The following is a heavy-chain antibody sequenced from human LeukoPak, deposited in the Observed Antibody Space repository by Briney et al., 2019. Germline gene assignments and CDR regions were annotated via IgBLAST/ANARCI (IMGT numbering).Heavy chain of an antibody. V-gene: IGHV4-38-2*02. CDR2: IHHSGST. CDR3: ARVFIAPFQFDY. Sequence: SETLSLTCTVSGYSISSGYYWGWIRQPPGKGLEWIGNIHHSGSTYYNPSLKSRVTISVDTSQNQFSLRLTSVTAADTAVYYCARVFIAPFQFDYWGQGTLVTVSS. J-gene: IGHJ4*02. D-gene: IGHD2-15*01. CDR1: GYSISSGYY.